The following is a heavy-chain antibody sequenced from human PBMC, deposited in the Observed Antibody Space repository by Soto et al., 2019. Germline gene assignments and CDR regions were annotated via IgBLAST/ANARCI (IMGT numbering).Heavy chain of an antibody. V-gene: IGHV4-31*03. CDR1: GGSISSGGYY. CDR3: ARLITMMAPYFDY. J-gene: IGHJ4*02. D-gene: IGHD3-22*01. CDR2: IYYSGST. Sequence: SETLSLTCTVSGGSISSGGYYWSWIRQHPGKGLEWIGYIYYSGSTYYNPSLKSRVTISVDTSKNQFSLKLSSVTAAGTAVYYCARLITMMAPYFDYWGQGTLVTVSS.